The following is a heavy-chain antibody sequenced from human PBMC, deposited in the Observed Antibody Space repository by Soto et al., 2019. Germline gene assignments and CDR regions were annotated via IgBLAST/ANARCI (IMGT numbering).Heavy chain of an antibody. D-gene: IGHD3-9*01. CDR3: AKSGPGYGAVYYYYMDV. V-gene: IGHV3-23*01. J-gene: IGHJ6*03. CDR1: GFTFSSYA. Sequence: GGSLRLSCAASGFTFSSYAMSWVRQAPGKGLEWVSAISGSGGSTYYADSVKGRFTISRDNSKNTLYLQMNSLRAEDTAVYYCAKSGPGYGAVYYYYMDVWGKGTTVTVSS. CDR2: ISGSGGST.